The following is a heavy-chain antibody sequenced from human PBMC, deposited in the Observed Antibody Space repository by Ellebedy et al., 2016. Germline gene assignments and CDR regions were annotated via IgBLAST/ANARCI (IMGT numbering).Heavy chain of an antibody. J-gene: IGHJ5*02. CDR3: ARRGYGPGRYSWFDP. CDR1: GSSFNEYH. V-gene: IGHV4-34*01. D-gene: IGHD3-10*01. CDR2: IDHNGST. Sequence: SETLSLTXAVYGSSFNEYHWSWIRQLPGKGLEWIGEIDHNGSTNYNPSLKSRVTISVDTSKNQFSLKVTSVTAADTAVYFCARRGYGPGRYSWFDPWGQGTQVTVSS.